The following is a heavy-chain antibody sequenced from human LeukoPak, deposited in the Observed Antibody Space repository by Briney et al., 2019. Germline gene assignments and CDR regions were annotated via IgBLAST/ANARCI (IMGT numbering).Heavy chain of an antibody. Sequence: PGWSLRLSCAASGFTFDDYAMHWVRQAPGKGLEWVSGISWNSGSIGYADSVKGRFTISRDNAKNSLYLQMNSLRAEDTALYYCAKEISRYCSSTSCYYDPWGQGTLVTVSS. V-gene: IGHV3-9*01. J-gene: IGHJ5*02. D-gene: IGHD2-2*01. CDR1: GFTFDDYA. CDR2: ISWNSGSI. CDR3: AKEISRYCSSTSCYYDP.